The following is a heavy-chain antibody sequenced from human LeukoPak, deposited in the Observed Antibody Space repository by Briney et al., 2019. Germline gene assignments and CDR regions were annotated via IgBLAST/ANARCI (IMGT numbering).Heavy chain of an antibody. Sequence: ASVKVSCKASGGTFSSYAISWMRQAPGHGLEWMGWINTNTGNPTYAQGFTGRFVFSLDTSVSTAYLQISSLKAEDTAVYYCARSRILEWLLLVYWGQGTLVTVSS. CDR3: ARSRILEWLLLVY. CDR2: INTNTGNP. D-gene: IGHD3-3*01. V-gene: IGHV7-4-1*02. J-gene: IGHJ4*02. CDR1: GGTFSSYA.